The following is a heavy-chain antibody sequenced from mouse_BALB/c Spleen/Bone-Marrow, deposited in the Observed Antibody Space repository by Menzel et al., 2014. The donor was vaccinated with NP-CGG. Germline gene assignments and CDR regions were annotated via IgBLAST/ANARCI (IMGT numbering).Heavy chain of an antibody. CDR1: GYTFSDYT. CDR3: ARGRWYY. CDR2: VNPNIGGT. J-gene: IGHJ2*01. Sequence: EVQLQQSGPELVKPGASVEISCKTSGYTFSDYTLHWVKQSHGKSLEWIGGVNPNIGGTSYNQKFKGKASLTVNKSSTTAYMELRSLTSDDSAVYYCARGRWYYWGQGTTLTVSS. D-gene: IGHD2-3*01. V-gene: IGHV1-22*01.